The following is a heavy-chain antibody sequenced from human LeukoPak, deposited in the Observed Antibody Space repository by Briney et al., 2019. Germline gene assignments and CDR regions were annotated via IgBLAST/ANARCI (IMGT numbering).Heavy chain of an antibody. V-gene: IGHV3-48*03. CDR2: ISSSGSTK. Sequence: GGSLRLSCAGSGFTFSSYEMNWVRQAPGKGLEWVSYISSSGSTKYNADSVKGRFTTSRDNAKNSLYLQMNSLRAEDTGLYYCARATTAKRGSEGYWGRGTLVTVSS. J-gene: IGHJ4*02. CDR3: ARATTAKRGSEGY. CDR1: GFTFSSYE. D-gene: IGHD4-11*01.